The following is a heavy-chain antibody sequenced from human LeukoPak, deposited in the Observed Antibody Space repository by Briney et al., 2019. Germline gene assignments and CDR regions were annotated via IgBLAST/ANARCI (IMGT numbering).Heavy chain of an antibody. CDR2: IGGTSRSR. Sequence: GGPLRLSCVASGFTFSGYSMNWVRQAPGRGLEWVSSIGGTSRSRFYADSMKGRFTISRDNARNSLYLQMDSLRAEDTAVYYCAREIAAGGFDYWGQGTLVTVSS. J-gene: IGHJ4*02. D-gene: IGHD6-13*01. V-gene: IGHV3-21*01. CDR1: GFTFSGYS. CDR3: AREIAAGGFDY.